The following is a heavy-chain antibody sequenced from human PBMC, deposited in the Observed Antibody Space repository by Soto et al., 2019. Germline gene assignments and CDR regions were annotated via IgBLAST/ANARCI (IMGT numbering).Heavy chain of an antibody. CDR1: GGTFSSYA. CDR2: IIPIFGTA. D-gene: IGHD2-2*01. V-gene: IGHV1-69*13. J-gene: IGHJ6*02. Sequence: SVKVSCKASGGTFSSYAISWVRQAPGQGLEWMGGIIPIFGTANYAQKLQGRVTITADESTSTAYMELSSLRSEDTAVYYCARGEDIVLVPAAMGSHYYGMDVWGQGTTVTVSS. CDR3: ARGEDIVLVPAAMGSHYYGMDV.